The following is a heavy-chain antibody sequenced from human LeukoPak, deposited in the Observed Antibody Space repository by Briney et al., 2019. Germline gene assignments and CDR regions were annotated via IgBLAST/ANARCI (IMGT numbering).Heavy chain of an antibody. Sequence: ASVKVSCKASGYTFTSYAMHWVRQAPGQRLEWMGWINAGNGNTKYSQKFQGRVTITRDTSASTAYMEPSSLRSEDTAVYYCARESLEGEYSYGYREGYFDYWGQGTLVTVSS. J-gene: IGHJ4*02. CDR1: GYTFTSYA. V-gene: IGHV1-3*01. CDR3: ARESLEGEYSYGYREGYFDY. CDR2: INAGNGNT. D-gene: IGHD5-18*01.